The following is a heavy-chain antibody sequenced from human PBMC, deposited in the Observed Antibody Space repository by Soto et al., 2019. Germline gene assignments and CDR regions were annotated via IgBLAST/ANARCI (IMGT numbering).Heavy chain of an antibody. CDR1: GGSISSSSYY. Sequence: PSETRSLTCTVSGGSISSSSYYWGWIPHPPGKGLEWIGSIYYSVSTYYTPSLKSRVTISVDTSKNQFSVKLSSVTAADTAVYECSRDSYSSSFWNWFDNWGKGILDTVSS. J-gene: IGHJ5*02. CDR3: SRDSYSSSFWNWFDN. CDR2: IYYSVST. D-gene: IGHD6-6*01. V-gene: IGHV4-39*02.